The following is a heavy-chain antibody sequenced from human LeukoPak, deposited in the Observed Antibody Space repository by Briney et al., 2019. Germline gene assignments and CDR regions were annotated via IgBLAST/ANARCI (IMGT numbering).Heavy chain of an antibody. CDR2: IYYSGST. V-gene: IGHV4-59*01. Sequence: PSETLSLTCTVSGGSISSYYWSWIRQPPGKGLEWIGSIYYSGSTNYNPSLKSRVTISVDTSKNQFSLKLSSVTAADTAVYYCARVTGDGYNWFPFDYWGQGTLVTVSS. J-gene: IGHJ4*02. CDR3: ARVTGDGYNWFPFDY. CDR1: GGSISSYY. D-gene: IGHD5-24*01.